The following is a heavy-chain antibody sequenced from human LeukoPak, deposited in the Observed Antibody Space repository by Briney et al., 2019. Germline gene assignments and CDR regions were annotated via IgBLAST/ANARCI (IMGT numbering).Heavy chain of an antibody. CDR1: GFAFSTYA. CDR2: ISASGRAT. Sequence: GGSLRLSCAASGFAFSTYAMTWVRQAPEKGLQWVSTISASGRATYYGDSVEGRFTISRDNSKNTLYLQMNSLRADDTAVYYCAKARGSSVYEQFDYWGQGTQVTVSP. D-gene: IGHD5/OR15-5a*01. J-gene: IGHJ4*02. CDR3: AKARGSSVYEQFDY. V-gene: IGHV3-23*01.